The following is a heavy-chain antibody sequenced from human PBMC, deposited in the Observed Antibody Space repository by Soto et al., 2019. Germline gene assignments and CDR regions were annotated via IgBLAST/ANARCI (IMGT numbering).Heavy chain of an antibody. D-gene: IGHD2-2*02. J-gene: IGHJ4*02. CDR2: IYWNDDK. V-gene: IGHV2-5*01. CDR1: GFSLSTRGLG. CDR3: ARLDCSSSSCYISLFDY. Sequence: GSGPTLVNPTQTLTLTCTFSGFSLSTRGLGVGWIRQPPGKTLEWLALIYWNDDKRYSPSLKSRLTITKDSSKNQVVLTMTNMDPVDTATYYCARLDCSSSSCYISLFDYWGQGTLVTVSS.